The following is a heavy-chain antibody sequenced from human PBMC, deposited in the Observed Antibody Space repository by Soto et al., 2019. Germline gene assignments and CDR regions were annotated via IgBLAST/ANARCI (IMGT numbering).Heavy chain of an antibody. CDR2: IIPIFGTA. D-gene: IGHD3-10*02. CDR1: GGTFSSYA. CDR3: ARDRVPQENNYYYYGMDV. J-gene: IGHJ6*02. Sequence: QVQLVQSGAEVKKPGSSVKVSCKASGGTFSSYAISWVRQAPGQGLEWMGGIIPIFGTANYAQKFQGRVTITADESTSTAYMELSSLRSEDTAVYYCARDRVPQENNYYYYGMDVWGQGTTVTVSS. V-gene: IGHV1-69*12.